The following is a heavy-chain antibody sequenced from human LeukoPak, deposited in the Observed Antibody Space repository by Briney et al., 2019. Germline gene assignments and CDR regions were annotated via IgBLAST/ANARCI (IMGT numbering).Heavy chain of an antibody. CDR2: INPNSGGT. Sequence: ASVKVSCKASGYTFTGYYMHWVRQAPGQGREGMGWINPNSGGTNYAQKFQGRVTMTRDTSISTAYMELSRLRSDDTAVYYCAESIAAAGRRAYFDYWGQGTLVTVSS. CDR1: GYTFTGYY. D-gene: IGHD6-13*01. J-gene: IGHJ4*02. CDR3: AESIAAAGRRAYFDY. V-gene: IGHV1-2*02.